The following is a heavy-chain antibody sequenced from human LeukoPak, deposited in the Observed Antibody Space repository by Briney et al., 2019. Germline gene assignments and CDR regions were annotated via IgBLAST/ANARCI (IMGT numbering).Heavy chain of an antibody. D-gene: IGHD5-24*01. CDR2: MYYSGST. V-gene: IGHV4-39*01. Sequence: SETLSLTCTVSGGSISNSSYYWGWIRQPPGKGLEWIGSMYYSGSTYYNPSLKSRVTISVDTSKNQFSLKLTSVTAADTAVYYCARRDGYNCFDYWGRGTLVTVSS. CDR3: ARRDGYNCFDY. J-gene: IGHJ4*02. CDR1: GGSISNSSYY.